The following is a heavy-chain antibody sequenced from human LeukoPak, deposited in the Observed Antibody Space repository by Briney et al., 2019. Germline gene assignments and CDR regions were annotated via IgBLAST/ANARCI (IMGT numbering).Heavy chain of an antibody. D-gene: IGHD3-10*01. V-gene: IGHV4-4*09. CDR2: IYTSGST. J-gene: IGHJ1*01. CDR1: GGSISSYY. Sequence: SETLSLTCTVSGGSISSYYWSWIRQPPGKGLEWIGYIYTSGSTNYNPSLKSRVTISVDTSKNQFFLKLSSVTAADTAVYYCARRTTGSGPFQHWGQGTLVTVSS. CDR3: ARRTTGSGPFQH.